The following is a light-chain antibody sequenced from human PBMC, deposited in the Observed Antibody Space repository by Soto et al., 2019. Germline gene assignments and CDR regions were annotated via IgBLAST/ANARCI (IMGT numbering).Light chain of an antibody. J-gene: IGLJ3*02. V-gene: IGLV1-40*01. CDR3: QSYDSSLSGWV. CDR2: GNS. CDR1: SCNIGAGYD. Sequence: QSVLTQPPSVSGAPGQRVTISCTGSSCNIGAGYDVHWYQQLPGTAPKLLIYGNSNRPSGVPDRFSGSQSGTSASLAITGLQAEDEADYYCQSYDSSLSGWVFGGGTKLTVL.